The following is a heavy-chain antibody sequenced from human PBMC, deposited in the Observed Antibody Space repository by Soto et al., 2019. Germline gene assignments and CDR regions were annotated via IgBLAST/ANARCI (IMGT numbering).Heavy chain of an antibody. D-gene: IGHD6-19*01. CDR2: ISGSSRDI. CDR3: ARWLEALNTSDS. CDR1: GFAFSESY. Sequence: GGSLRLSCAASGFAFSESYMTWIRQAPGKGLEWISYISGSSRDIEYADSVKGRFIISRDNAKRSLSLQMNSLRVEDTAIYYCARWLEALNTSDSWGQGTLVTVS. V-gene: IGHV3-11*06. J-gene: IGHJ5*01.